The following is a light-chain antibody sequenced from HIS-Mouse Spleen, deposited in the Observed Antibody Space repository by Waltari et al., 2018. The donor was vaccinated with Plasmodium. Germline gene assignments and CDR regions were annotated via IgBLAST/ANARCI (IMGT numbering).Light chain of an antibody. CDR1: QSVSSY. J-gene: IGKJ4*01. CDR3: QQRSNWPRVLT. V-gene: IGKV3-11*01. Sequence: IVLTQSPATLSLSPGERATLSCRASQSVSSYLAWYQQKPRQAPRLLIYDSSNRATGIPARFSGSGSGTDFTLTISSIEPEDFAVYYCQQRSNWPRVLTFGGGTKVEIK. CDR2: DSS.